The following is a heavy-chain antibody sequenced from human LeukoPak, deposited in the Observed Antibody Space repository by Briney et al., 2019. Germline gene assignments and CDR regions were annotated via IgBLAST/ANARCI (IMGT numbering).Heavy chain of an antibody. V-gene: IGHV1-8*03. J-gene: IGHJ4*02. CDR3: ARLQSSGWPNYYY. CDR1: GYTFTSYG. Sequence: ASVKVSCKASGYTFTSYGISWVRQATGQGLEWMGWMNPNSGNTGYAQKFQGRVTITGNTSISTAYMELSSLRSEDTAVYYCARLQSSGWPNYYYWGQGTLVTVSS. CDR2: MNPNSGNT. D-gene: IGHD6-19*01.